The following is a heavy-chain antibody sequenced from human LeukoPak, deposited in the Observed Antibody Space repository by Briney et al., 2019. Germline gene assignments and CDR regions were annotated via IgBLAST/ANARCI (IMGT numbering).Heavy chain of an antibody. D-gene: IGHD5-18*01. J-gene: IGHJ4*02. CDR3: AKVGPVSSYGFGFFNY. CDR1: GCTFDDYA. Sequence: SLRLSCAASGCTFDDYAMHWVRQAPGKGLEWVSGISYNSGSINYAGSVKGRFTISRDNAKNSLYLQMNSLTVEDTALYYCAKVGPVSSYGFGFFNYWGRGTLVTVSS. V-gene: IGHV3-9*01. CDR2: ISYNSGSI.